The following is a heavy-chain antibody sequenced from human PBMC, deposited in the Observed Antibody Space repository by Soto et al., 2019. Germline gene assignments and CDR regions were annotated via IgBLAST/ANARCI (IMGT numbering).Heavy chain of an antibody. CDR1: GFTFSSYS. Sequence: GGSLRLSCATSGFTFSSYSMNWVRQAPGKGLEWVSYISSSSSTIYYADSVKGRFTISRDNAKNSLYLQMNSLRAEDTAVYYCARSHLVVVVPADNWFDPWGQGTLVTVSS. J-gene: IGHJ5*02. CDR3: ARSHLVVVVPADNWFDP. CDR2: ISSSSSTI. V-gene: IGHV3-48*01. D-gene: IGHD2-2*01.